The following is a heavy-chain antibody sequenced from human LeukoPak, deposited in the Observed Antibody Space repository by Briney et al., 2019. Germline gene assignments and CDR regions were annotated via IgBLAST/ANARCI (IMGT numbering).Heavy chain of an antibody. D-gene: IGHD5-18*01. CDR2: IYYSGST. J-gene: IGHJ4*02. CDR1: GGSISIHY. CDR3: AREAMYSYGNNFDY. V-gene: IGHV4-59*11. Sequence: SETLSLTCTVSGGSISIHYWSWIRQPPGKGLEWIGYIYYSGSTNYNPSLKSRVTISVDTSKNQFSLKLSSVTAADTAVYHCAREAMYSYGNNFDYWGQGTLVTVSS.